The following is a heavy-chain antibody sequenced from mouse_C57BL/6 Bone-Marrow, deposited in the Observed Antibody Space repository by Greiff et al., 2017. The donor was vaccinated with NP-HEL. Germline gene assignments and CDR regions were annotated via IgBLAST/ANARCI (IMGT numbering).Heavy chain of an antibody. CDR2: ISYDGST. Sequence: EVQLQESGPGLVKPSPSLSLTCSATGYSITSGYFCYWIRQFPGNQLEWMGYISYDGSTNYNPTLKNPITFTRDTSKNQSFLKLNSVTTEDTATYYCARWGWFAYWGQGTLVTVSA. CDR3: ARWGWFAY. V-gene: IGHV3-6*01. J-gene: IGHJ3*01. CDR1: GYSITSGYF.